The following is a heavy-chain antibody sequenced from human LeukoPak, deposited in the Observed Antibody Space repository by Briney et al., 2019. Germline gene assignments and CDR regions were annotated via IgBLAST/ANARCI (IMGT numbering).Heavy chain of an antibody. J-gene: IGHJ4*02. CDR2: ISSSGSTI. CDR1: GFIFSSYE. D-gene: IGHD6-13*01. CDR3: ARGVIAAAGPPTFDY. Sequence: PGGSLRLSCVASGFIFSSYEMNWVRQAPGKGLEWVSYISSSGSTIYYADSVKGRFTISRDNAKNSLYLQMNSLRAEDTAVYYCARGVIAAAGPPTFDYWGQGTLVTVSS. V-gene: IGHV3-48*03.